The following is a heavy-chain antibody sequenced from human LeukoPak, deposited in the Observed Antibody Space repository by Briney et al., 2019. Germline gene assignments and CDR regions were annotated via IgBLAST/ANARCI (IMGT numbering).Heavy chain of an antibody. D-gene: IGHD1-14*01. CDR3: ARTLRLGTPRAFDI. CDR1: GFTFSRYW. Sequence: GGSLRLSCVVSGFTFSRYWLNWVRQAPGKGLEWVANIHEDGSDKYYADSVKGRFTISRDNAKNSLYLQMNSLRAEDTALYYCARTLRLGTPRAFDIWGRGTMVTVSS. V-gene: IGHV3-7*05. J-gene: IGHJ3*02. CDR2: IHEDGSDK.